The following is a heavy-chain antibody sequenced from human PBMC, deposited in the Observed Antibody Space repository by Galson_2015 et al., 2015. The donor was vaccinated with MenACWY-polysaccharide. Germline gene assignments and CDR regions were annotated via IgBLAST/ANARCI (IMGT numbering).Heavy chain of an antibody. CDR1: GGSISSNHW. CDR3: ARRYRYATSDYYPAFDM. D-gene: IGHD2-2*01. CDR2: IYHTGTT. V-gene: IGHV4-4*02. Sequence: ETLSLTCAVSGGSISSNHWWSWVRQPPGKGLEWIGGIYHTGTTNYNPSLESRLTISVDKSQSQFSLKLSSVTAADTAVYYCARRYRYATSDYYPAFDMWGQGTMVTVSS. J-gene: IGHJ3*02.